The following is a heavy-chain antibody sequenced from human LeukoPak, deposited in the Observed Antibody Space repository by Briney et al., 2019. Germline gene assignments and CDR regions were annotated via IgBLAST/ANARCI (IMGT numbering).Heavy chain of an antibody. CDR1: GGSISSGGYY. J-gene: IGHJ4*02. Sequence: SETLSLTCTVSGGSISSGGYYWSWIRQHPGKGLEWFGYIYYSGSTYYNPSLKSRVTISVDTSKNQFSLKLSSVTAADTAVYYCARAGGAAAGRLLHGFYYWGQGTLVTVSS. D-gene: IGHD6-13*01. CDR2: IYYSGST. CDR3: ARAGGAAAGRLLHGFYY. V-gene: IGHV4-31*03.